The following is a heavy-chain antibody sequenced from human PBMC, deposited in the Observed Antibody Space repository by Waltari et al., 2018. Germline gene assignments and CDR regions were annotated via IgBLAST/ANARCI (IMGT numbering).Heavy chain of an antibody. V-gene: IGHV3-21*01. J-gene: IGHJ5*01. CDR3: ARDLGGSSGPNWFDR. CDR1: GFAFHTYS. CDR2: IRNSGSYI. D-gene: IGHD3-3*01. Sequence: EVLLAESGGGLVRRGESLRLSCVASGFAFHTYSFNWVRQAPGKCLEWVSFIRNSGSYIYYADSVKGRFTVSRDNLKDTLYLHLDSLSGDDSAVYYCARDLGGSSGPNWFDRWGQGTLVTVSS.